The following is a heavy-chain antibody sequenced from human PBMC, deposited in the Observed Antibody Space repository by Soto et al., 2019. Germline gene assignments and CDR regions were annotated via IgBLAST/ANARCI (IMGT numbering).Heavy chain of an antibody. CDR2: ISAYNGNT. CDR1: GYTFTSYG. V-gene: IGHV1-18*01. D-gene: IGHD5-18*01. CDR3: ARDRGELRLRDAFDI. Sequence: ASVKVSCKASGYTFTSYGISWVRQAPGQGLEWMGWISAYNGNTNYAQKLQGRVTMTTDTSTSTAYMELRSLRSDDTAVYYCARDRGELRLRDAFDIWGQGTMDTVSS. J-gene: IGHJ3*02.